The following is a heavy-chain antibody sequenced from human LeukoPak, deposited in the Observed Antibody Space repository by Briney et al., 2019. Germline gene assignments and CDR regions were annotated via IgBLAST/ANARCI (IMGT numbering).Heavy chain of an antibody. CDR2: ISSNGDNT. CDR3: VRGEGY. Sequence: PGGSLRLSCSVSGFTFSTYVMHWVRQAPGKGLEYVSAISSNGDNTYYADSVNGRFTISRDNSKNTLYLQMSCRRADVTAVYYGVRGEGYWGGGTLVTVSS. CDR1: GFTFSTYV. D-gene: IGHD1-26*01. J-gene: IGHJ4*02. V-gene: IGHV3-64D*06.